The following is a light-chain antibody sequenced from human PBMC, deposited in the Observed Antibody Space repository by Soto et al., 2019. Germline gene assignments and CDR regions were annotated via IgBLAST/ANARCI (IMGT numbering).Light chain of an antibody. V-gene: IGKV3-11*01. CDR1: QSVSSN. CDR3: QQRSNWPSLT. J-gene: IGKJ4*01. CDR2: DAS. Sequence: DIVMTQSPATLSVSPGERATLSCRASQSVSSNLAWYQQKPGQAPRLLISDASNRATGIPARFSGSGSETDFTLTISSLEPEDSAVYYCQQRSNWPSLTFGGGTKVDIK.